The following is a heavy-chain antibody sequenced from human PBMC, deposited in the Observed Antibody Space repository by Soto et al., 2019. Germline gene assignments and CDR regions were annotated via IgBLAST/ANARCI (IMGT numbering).Heavy chain of an antibody. V-gene: IGHV4-59*01. Sequence: SETLSLTCTVSGGSTSSYYWSWIRQPPGKGLEWIGYIYYSGSTNYNPSLKSRVTISVDTSKNQFSLKLSSVTAADTAVYYCARGGYCSSTSCYRNFDYWGQGTLVTVSS. CDR1: GGSTSSYY. CDR2: IYYSGST. J-gene: IGHJ4*02. CDR3: ARGGYCSSTSCYRNFDY. D-gene: IGHD2-2*01.